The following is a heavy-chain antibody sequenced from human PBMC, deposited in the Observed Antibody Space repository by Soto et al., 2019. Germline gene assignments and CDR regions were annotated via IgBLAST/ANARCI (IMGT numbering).Heavy chain of an antibody. Sequence: SETLSLTCAVYGGSFSGYYWSWIRQPPGKGLEWIGEINHSGSTNYNPSLKSRVTISVDTSKNQFSLKLSSVTAADTAVYYCARVSGSYYFDYWGQGTLVTVSS. D-gene: IGHD1-26*01. CDR2: INHSGST. CDR1: GGSFSGYY. V-gene: IGHV4-34*01. J-gene: IGHJ4*02. CDR3: ARVSGSYYFDY.